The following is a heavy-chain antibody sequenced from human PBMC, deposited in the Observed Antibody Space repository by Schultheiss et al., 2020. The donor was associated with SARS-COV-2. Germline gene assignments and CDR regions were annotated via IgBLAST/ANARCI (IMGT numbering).Heavy chain of an antibody. V-gene: IGHV1-18*01. CDR2: ISAYNGNT. CDR1: GYTFTTYA. Sequence: ASVKVSCKTSGYTFTTYAISWVRQAPGQGLEWMGWISAYNGNTNYAQKLQGRVTMTTDTSTSTAYMELRSLRSDDTAVYYCARDPAATTVTHYYYYGMDVWGQGTTVTVSS. D-gene: IGHD4-17*01. CDR3: ARDPAATTVTHYYYYGMDV. J-gene: IGHJ6*02.